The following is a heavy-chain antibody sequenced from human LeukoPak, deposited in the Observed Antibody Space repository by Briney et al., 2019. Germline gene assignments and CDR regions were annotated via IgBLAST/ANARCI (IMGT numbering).Heavy chain of an antibody. CDR2: INTNTGNP. V-gene: IGHV7-4-1*02. Sequence: GASVKVSCKASGYTFSSYAMNWVRQAPGQGLEWMGWINTNTGNPTYAQGFTGRFVFSLDTSVSTAYLQISSLKAEDTAVYYCARDGRTWQQLVQLGYWGQGTLVTVSS. D-gene: IGHD6-13*01. CDR3: ARDGRTWQQLVQLGY. CDR1: GYTFSSYA. J-gene: IGHJ4*02.